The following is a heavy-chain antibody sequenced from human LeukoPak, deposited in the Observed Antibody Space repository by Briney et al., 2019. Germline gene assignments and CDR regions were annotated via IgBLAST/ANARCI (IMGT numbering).Heavy chain of an antibody. CDR1: GGSISTYY. D-gene: IGHD3-22*01. V-gene: IGHV4-4*07. J-gene: IGHJ6*03. CDR3: ARAYYDTRGFHYYYYMDV. Sequence: SETLSLTCSVSGGSISTYYWTWILQPAGKGLEWVGRIYATGSTSYSPSLESRVTMSVDTSNNQISMKLTSVTAADTAVYFCARAYYDTRGFHYYYYMDVWGKGATVTVSS. CDR2: IYATGST.